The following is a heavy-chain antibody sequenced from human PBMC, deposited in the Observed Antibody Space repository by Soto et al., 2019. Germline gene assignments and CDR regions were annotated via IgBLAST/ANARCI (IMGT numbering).Heavy chain of an antibody. Sequence: SETLSLTCTVSGGSISSYFYIWVRQPPGKGLEWIGSVYYTGTTDYNPSLKSRVTISVDTSKTQFSLNLGSVTAADTAVYYCARDLAAVPRAFDYWGRGTLVTVSS. CDR3: ARDLAAVPRAFDY. CDR2: VYYTGTT. CDR1: GGSISSYF. V-gene: IGHV4-59*01. J-gene: IGHJ4*02. D-gene: IGHD6-13*01.